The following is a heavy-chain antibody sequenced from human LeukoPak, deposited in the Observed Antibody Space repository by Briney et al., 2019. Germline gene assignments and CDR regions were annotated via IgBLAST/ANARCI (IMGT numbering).Heavy chain of an antibody. D-gene: IGHD3-3*01. J-gene: IGHJ6*02. CDR3: ARDKEYDFWSGYYIRKDYYYGMDV. Sequence: ASVKVSCEASGGTFSSYAISWVRQAPGQGLEWMGGIIPIFGTANYAQKFQGRVTITADESTSTAYMELSSLRSEDTAVYYCARDKEYDFWSGYYIRKDYYYGMDVWGQGTTVTVSS. V-gene: IGHV1-69*13. CDR1: GGTFSSYA. CDR2: IIPIFGTA.